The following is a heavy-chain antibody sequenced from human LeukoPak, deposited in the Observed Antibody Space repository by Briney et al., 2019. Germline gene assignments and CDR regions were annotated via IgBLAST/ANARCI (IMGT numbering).Heavy chain of an antibody. Sequence: PGGSLRLSCAASGFTFSSYAMHWVRQAPGKGLEWVVVISYDGSNKYYADSVKGRFTISRDNSKNTLYLQMNSLRAEDTAVYYCASFWFGELLSNYYGMDVWGKGTTVTVSS. J-gene: IGHJ6*04. CDR2: ISYDGSNK. D-gene: IGHD3-10*01. CDR1: GFTFSSYA. CDR3: ASFWFGELLSNYYGMDV. V-gene: IGHV3-30*04.